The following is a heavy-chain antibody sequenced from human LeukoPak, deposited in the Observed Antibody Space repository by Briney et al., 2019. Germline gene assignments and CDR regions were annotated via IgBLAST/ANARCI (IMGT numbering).Heavy chain of an antibody. Sequence: GASVKVSCKASGYTFPIYAIHWVRQAPGQSLEWMGWINAGTGNTKYSQKFQGRVTITRDTSASTAYMELSTLRSEDTAVYYCARDGSEWQLLLDSWGQGTLVTVSS. J-gene: IGHJ4*02. CDR3: ARDGSEWQLLLDS. D-gene: IGHD1-26*01. V-gene: IGHV1-3*01. CDR1: GYTFPIYA. CDR2: INAGTGNT.